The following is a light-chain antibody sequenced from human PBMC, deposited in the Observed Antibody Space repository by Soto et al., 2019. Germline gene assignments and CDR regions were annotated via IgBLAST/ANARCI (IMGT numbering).Light chain of an antibody. CDR3: GSYTSSSTPYV. CDR1: SSDVGGYNY. CDR2: EVS. Sequence: QSALTQPASVSGSPGQSITISCTGTSSDVGGYNYVSWYQQHPGKAPKLMIYEVSNRPSGVSNRFSGSKSGNTASLTISGRQAEDEADYYCGSYTSSSTPYVFGTGTKVTV. J-gene: IGLJ1*01. V-gene: IGLV2-14*01.